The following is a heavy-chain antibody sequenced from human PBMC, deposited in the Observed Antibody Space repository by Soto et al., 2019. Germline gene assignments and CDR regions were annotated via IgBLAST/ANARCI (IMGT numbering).Heavy chain of an antibody. J-gene: IGHJ1*01. V-gene: IGHV3-30*18. D-gene: IGHD3-22*01. Sequence: GGSLRLSCAASGFTFSSYGMHWVRQAPGKGLEWVAVISYDGSNKYYADSVKGRFTISRDNSKNTLYLQMNSLRAEDTAVYYCAKPPDWNYDSSGYYLGYFQHWGQGTLVTVSS. CDR2: ISYDGSNK. CDR3: AKPPDWNYDSSGYYLGYFQH. CDR1: GFTFSSYG.